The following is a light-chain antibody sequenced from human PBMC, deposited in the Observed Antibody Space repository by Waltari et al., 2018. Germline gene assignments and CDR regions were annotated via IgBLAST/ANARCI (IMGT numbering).Light chain of an antibody. J-gene: IGKJ4*01. V-gene: IGKV4-1*01. CDR3: QQYYDTELT. CDR1: QSVLYSSNNRNY. CDR2: WAS. Sequence: ILITQSPDSLAVSLGERASINCKSSQSVLYSSNNRNYLAWYMQKPGQPPKLLIYWASTRESGVPDRFSGRGSGTDFTLTISSLQAEDAAVYYCQQYYDTELTFGGGTKVEIK.